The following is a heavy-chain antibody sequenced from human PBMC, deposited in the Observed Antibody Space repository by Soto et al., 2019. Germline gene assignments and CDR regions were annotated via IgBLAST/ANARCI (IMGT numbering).Heavy chain of an antibody. Sequence: SETLSLTCTVSGGSISSGGYYWSWIRQHPGKGLEWIGYIYYSGSTYYNPSLKSRVTISVDTSKNQFSLKLSSVTAADTAVYYCARVYCSGGSCYHFDYWGQGTLVTVSS. CDR2: IYYSGST. J-gene: IGHJ4*02. D-gene: IGHD2-15*01. CDR3: ARVYCSGGSCYHFDY. CDR1: GGSISSGGYY. V-gene: IGHV4-31*03.